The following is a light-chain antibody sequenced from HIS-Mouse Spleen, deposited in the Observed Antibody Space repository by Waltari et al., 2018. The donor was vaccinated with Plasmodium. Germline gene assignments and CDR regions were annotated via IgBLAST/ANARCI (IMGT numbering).Light chain of an antibody. CDR3: AAWDDSLNGVV. V-gene: IGLV1-44*01. CDR2: SNN. Sequence: ELTQPPSVSGTPGQRVTISCSGRISSLGSITVNWYQQLPGTAPKLLIYSNNQRPSGVPDRFSGSKSGTSASLAISGLQSEDEADYYCAAWDDSLNGVVFAGGTKLTVL. CDR1: ISSLGSIT. J-gene: IGLJ2*01.